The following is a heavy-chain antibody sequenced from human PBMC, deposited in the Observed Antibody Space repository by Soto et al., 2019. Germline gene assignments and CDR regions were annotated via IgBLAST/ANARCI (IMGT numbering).Heavy chain of an antibody. CDR3: ARGCTFDI. CDR1: GFTFSSYA. Sequence: PGWSLRLSCAASGFTFSSYAMSWVRQAPGKGLEWVSGINGGGDSTYFADSVRGRFTISRDNSKDTLFLQMNSLRAEDTAVYYCARGCTFDIWGQGTLVTVSA. D-gene: IGHD2-8*01. CDR2: INGGGDST. V-gene: IGHV3-23*01. J-gene: IGHJ4*02.